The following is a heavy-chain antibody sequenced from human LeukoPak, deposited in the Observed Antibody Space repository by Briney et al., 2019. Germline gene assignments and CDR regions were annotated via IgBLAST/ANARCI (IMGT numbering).Heavy chain of an antibody. V-gene: IGHV3-7*03. CDR1: GFTFSDYW. CDR3: AKARRGVTMVRGGYDY. D-gene: IGHD3-10*01. J-gene: IGHJ4*02. CDR2: IKEDGSDK. Sequence: GGSLRLSCAGSGFTFSDYWMTWVRQAPGKGLEWVANIKEDGSDKQYADSVKGRFTISRDNAENSLYLQMNSLRAEDTAVYYCAKARRGVTMVRGGYDYWGQGTLVTVSS.